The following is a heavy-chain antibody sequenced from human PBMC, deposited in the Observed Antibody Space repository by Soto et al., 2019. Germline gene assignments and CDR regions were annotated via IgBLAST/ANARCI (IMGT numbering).Heavy chain of an antibody. CDR1: GFTFINYA. D-gene: IGHD1-1*01. CDR3: VRDLYRSATMPCLDH. J-gene: IGHJ4*02. V-gene: IGHV3-23*01. Sequence: SCEASGFTFINYAMSWVRQAPGKGLEWVASISDTGGDSYYADSMDGRFTISRDNSKNTLYLQINSLRAEDTAVYYCVRDLYRSATMPCLDHWGQGTLVTVSS. CDR2: ISDTGGDS.